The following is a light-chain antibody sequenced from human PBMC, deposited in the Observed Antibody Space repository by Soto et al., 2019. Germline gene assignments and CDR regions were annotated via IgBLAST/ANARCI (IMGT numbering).Light chain of an antibody. CDR3: QQYNNWPRT. J-gene: IGKJ1*01. CDR2: GAT. Sequence: EIVLAQSPATLSLSPGERATLSCRASESVSSNLAWFQQKPGQAPRLLIHGATTRATGIPARFSGSGSGTEFTLTISSLQSEDFAVYYCQQYNNWPRTFGQGTKVDIK. V-gene: IGKV3-15*01. CDR1: ESVSSN.